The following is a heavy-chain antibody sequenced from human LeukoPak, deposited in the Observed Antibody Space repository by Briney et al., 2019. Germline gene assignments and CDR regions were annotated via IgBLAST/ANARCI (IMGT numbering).Heavy chain of an antibody. CDR1: GGSISSSNW. Sequence: SETLSLTCAVSGGSISSSNWWSWVRQPPGQGLEWIGEIYHSGSTNYNPSLKSRVTISVDKSKNQFSLKLSSVTAADTAVYYCARVVVGAYDAFDIWGQGTMVTVSS. D-gene: IGHD1-26*01. CDR2: IYHSGST. J-gene: IGHJ3*02. CDR3: ARVVVGAYDAFDI. V-gene: IGHV4-4*02.